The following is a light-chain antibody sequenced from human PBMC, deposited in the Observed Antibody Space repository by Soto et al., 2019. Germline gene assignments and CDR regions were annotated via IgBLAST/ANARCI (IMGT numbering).Light chain of an antibody. Sequence: EIVLTQSPATLSLSPGERATLSCRASQSVSNYLAWYQQKPGQAPRLLIYGASNRATGIPSRFTGSGSGTDFTLTLSSLEPEDFAVYYCQHRGEWPRTFGQGTKVEIK. CDR3: QHRGEWPRT. CDR1: QSVSNY. CDR2: GAS. V-gene: IGKV3-11*01. J-gene: IGKJ2*01.